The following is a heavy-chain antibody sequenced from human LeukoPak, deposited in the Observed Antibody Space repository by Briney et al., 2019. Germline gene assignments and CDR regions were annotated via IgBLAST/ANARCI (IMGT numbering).Heavy chain of an antibody. D-gene: IGHD2-8*02. CDR3: ARGRGRHHIVLVVYATPNWFDP. V-gene: IGHV4-34*01. CDR1: GGSFSGYY. CDR2: INHSGST. Sequence: PSETLSLTCAVYGGSFSGYYWSWIRQPSWKWLEWIGEINHSGSTNYNPSLKSRVTISVDTSKNQFSLKLSSVTAADTAVYYCARGRGRHHIVLVVYATPNWFDPWGQGTLVTVSS. J-gene: IGHJ5*02.